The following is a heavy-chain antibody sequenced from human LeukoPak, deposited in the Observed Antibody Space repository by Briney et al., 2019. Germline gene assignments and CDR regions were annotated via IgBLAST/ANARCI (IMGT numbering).Heavy chain of an antibody. CDR3: ARAAALNWFDP. J-gene: IGHJ5*02. Sequence: GESLKISCKGSGSLFTSYWIGWVRQMPGKGLEWMGIIYPGDSDTRYSPSFQGQVTISADKSISTAYLQWSSLKASDTAMYYCARAAALNWFDPWGQGTLVTVSS. CDR2: IYPGDSDT. V-gene: IGHV5-51*01. D-gene: IGHD2-2*01. CDR1: GSLFTSYW.